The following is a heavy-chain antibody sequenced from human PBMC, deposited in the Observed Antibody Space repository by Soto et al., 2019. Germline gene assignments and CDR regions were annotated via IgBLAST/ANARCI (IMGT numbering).Heavy chain of an antibody. D-gene: IGHD5-12*01. Sequence: PSETLSLTCSVSGRSISEINSYWGWIRQTPGEGLEWIGTIHHTASTYYNPSLKSRVIISLDTSKNQFSLKLSSVTAADTALYYCARPEGGYGSGYSWFDPWGQGTRVTVSS. CDR3: ARPEGGYGSGYSWFDP. CDR1: GRSISEINSY. J-gene: IGHJ5*02. CDR2: IHHTAST. V-gene: IGHV4-39*01.